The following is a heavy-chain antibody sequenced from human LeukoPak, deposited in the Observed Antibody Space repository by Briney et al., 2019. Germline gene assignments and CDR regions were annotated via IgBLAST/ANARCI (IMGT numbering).Heavy chain of an antibody. CDR3: ARDWGSFSSGWYYFDY. V-gene: IGHV1-18*01. D-gene: IGHD6-19*01. CDR1: GYTFTSYG. J-gene: IGHJ4*02. Sequence: ASVKVSCKASGYTFTSYGINWVRQAPGQGLEWMGWISAYNGNTNYAQKLQGRVTMTTDTSTSTAYMGLRSLRSDDTAVYYCARDWGSFSSGWYYFDYWGQGTLVTVSS. CDR2: ISAYNGNT.